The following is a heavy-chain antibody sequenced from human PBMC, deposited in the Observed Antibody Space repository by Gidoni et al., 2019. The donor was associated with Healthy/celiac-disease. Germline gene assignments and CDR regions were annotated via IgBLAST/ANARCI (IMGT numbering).Heavy chain of an antibody. CDR3: ARHVINLTEGWFDP. CDR2: IYYSGST. J-gene: IGHJ5*02. CDR1: GGSISSSSYY. Sequence: QLQLQASGPGLVKPSETLSPSCTVSGGSISSSSYYWGWIRQPPGKGLEWIGSIYYSGSTYYNPSLKSRVTISVDTSKNQFSLKLSSVTAADTAVYYCARHVINLTEGWFDPWGQGTLVTVSS. V-gene: IGHV4-39*01. D-gene: IGHD7-27*01.